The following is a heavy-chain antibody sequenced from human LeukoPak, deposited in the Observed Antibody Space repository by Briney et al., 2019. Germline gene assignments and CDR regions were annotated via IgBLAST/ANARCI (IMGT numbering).Heavy chain of an antibody. CDR3: ARDPFLKADNFDY. CDR1: GFTVSSNY. J-gene: IGHJ4*02. V-gene: IGHV3-66*01. Sequence: GGSLRLSCAASGFTVSSNYMSWVRQAPGKGLEWVSVIDSGGSTYYADSVKRRFTISRDNSKNTLYLQMNSLRDEDTAVYYCARDPFLKADNFDYWGQGTLVTVSS. D-gene: IGHD2-15*01. CDR2: IDSGGST.